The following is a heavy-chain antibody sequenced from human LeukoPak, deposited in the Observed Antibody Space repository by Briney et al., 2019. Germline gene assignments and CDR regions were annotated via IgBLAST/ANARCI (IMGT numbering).Heavy chain of an antibody. V-gene: IGHV3-23*01. CDR1: GFTFSSYA. J-gene: IGHJ4*02. CDR2: ISGSGGST. Sequence: QSGGSLRLSCAASGFTFSSYAMSWVRQAPGKGLEWVSAISGSGGSTYYADSVKGRFTISRDNSKNTLYLQMNSLGAEDTAVYYCASGWGPMVVSYWGQGTLVTVSS. CDR3: ASGWGPMVVSY. D-gene: IGHD2-8*02.